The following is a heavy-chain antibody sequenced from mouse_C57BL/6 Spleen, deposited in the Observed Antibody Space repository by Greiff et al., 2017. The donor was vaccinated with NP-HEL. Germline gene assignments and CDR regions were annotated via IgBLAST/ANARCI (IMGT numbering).Heavy chain of an antibody. CDR2: IYPGSGNT. Sequence: QVQLQQSGPELVKPGASVKISCKASGYSFTSYYIHWVKQRPGQGLEWIGRIYPGSGNTKYNEKFQGKATLTADTSSSTAYIQLSSLTSEDSAVYYCARRGSSGTLGDYWGQGTTLTVSS. CDR3: ARRGSSGTLGDY. D-gene: IGHD3-2*02. CDR1: GYSFTSYY. V-gene: IGHV1-66*01. J-gene: IGHJ2*01.